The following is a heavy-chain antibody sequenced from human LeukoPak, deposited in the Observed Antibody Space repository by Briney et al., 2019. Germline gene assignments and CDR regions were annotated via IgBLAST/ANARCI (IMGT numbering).Heavy chain of an antibody. CDR1: GYTFTSYG. CDR2: ISAYNGNT. Sequence: ASVKVSCKASGYTFTSYGISWVRQAPGQGLEWMGWISAYNGNTNYAQKLQGRVTMTTDTSTSTAYMELRSLRSDDTAVYYCARDVSAYGYCSGGSCSSLLPFDYWGQGTLVTVSS. CDR3: ARDVSAYGYCSGGSCSSLLPFDY. V-gene: IGHV1-18*01. J-gene: IGHJ4*02. D-gene: IGHD2-15*01.